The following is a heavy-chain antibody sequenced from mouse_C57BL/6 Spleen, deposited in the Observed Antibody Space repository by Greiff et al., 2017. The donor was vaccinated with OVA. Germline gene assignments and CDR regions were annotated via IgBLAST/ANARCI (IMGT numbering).Heavy chain of an antibody. CDR1: GFNIKDDY. CDR3: TTGGDDY. CDR2: IDPENGDT. J-gene: IGHJ2*01. D-gene: IGHD2-13*01. Sequence: VHVKQSGAELVRPGASVKLSCKASGFNIKDDYMHWVKQRPEQGLEWIGWIDPENGDTEYASKFQGKATITANTSSNTAYLQRSSLTSEDTAVYYCTTGGDDYWGQGTTLTVSA. V-gene: IGHV14-4*01.